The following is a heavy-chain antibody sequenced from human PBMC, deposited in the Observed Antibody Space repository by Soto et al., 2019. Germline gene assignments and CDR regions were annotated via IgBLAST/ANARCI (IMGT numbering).Heavy chain of an antibody. CDR1: GYTFIRYG. V-gene: IGHV1-18*01. CDR3: ARGGYYDNSWGKLSHYGLDV. Sequence: QVQLAQSANEVKKPGASGRVSCKAAGYTFIRYGIAWVRQAPGQGLEWMGWISPYNDYTVYAQKFQGRVSMTADTSTRTVYMHLRGLKSDDTAVYYCARGGYYDNSWGKLSHYGLDVWGQGTSVSVSS. CDR2: ISPYNDYT. J-gene: IGHJ6*02. D-gene: IGHD3-16*01.